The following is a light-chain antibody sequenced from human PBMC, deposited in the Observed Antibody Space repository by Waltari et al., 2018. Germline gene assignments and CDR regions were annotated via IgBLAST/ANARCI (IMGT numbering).Light chain of an antibody. CDR1: QSIVSY. Sequence: DIQMTQSPSSLSASVGDRITITCRASQSIVSYLNWYQQKPGKAPNLLIYAASSLQSGVPSRFSGSGSGPDFTLTISSLQPEDFATYYCQQSYSTLYTFGQGTKLEIK. J-gene: IGKJ2*01. V-gene: IGKV1-39*01. CDR3: QQSYSTLYT. CDR2: AAS.